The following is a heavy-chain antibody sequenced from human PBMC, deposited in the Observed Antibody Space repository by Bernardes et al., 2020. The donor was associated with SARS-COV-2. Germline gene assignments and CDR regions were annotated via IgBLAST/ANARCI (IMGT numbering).Heavy chain of an antibody. CDR1: GYTFTAYY. Sequence: ASVKVSCKASGYTFTAYYMQWVRQAPGQGLEWLGRINANDGHTKYAENFQDRVTMTRDTSVSTAYMELRGLTYDDTAVYYCARARLELHRDGDNCFDPWGQGTLVAVSS. CDR3: ARARLELHRDGDNCFDP. V-gene: IGHV1-2*06. CDR2: INANDGHT. D-gene: IGHD2-21*01. J-gene: IGHJ5*02.